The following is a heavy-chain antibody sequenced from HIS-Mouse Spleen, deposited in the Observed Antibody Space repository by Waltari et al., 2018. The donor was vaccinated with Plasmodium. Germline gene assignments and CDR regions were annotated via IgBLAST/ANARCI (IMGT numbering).Heavy chain of an antibody. V-gene: IGHV1-2*02. CDR3: ARVLGYKAAAGTFVEYFQH. CDR1: GYTFTGYY. CDR2: INPNSGGT. D-gene: IGHD6-13*01. J-gene: IGHJ1*01. Sequence: QVQLVQSGAEVKKPGASVKVSCKASGYTFTGYYMHWVRQAPGQGLELMGWINPNSGGTNYAKKFQGRVTMTRDTSISTAYMELSRLRSDDTAVYYCARVLGYKAAAGTFVEYFQHWGQGTLVTVSS.